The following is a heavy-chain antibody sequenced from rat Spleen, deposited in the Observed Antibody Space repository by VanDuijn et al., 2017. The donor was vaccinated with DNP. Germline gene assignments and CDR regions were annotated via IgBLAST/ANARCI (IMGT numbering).Heavy chain of an antibody. D-gene: IGHD1-7*01. CDR1: GFTFSDYE. CDR3: AIDDYGDA. Sequence: EVQLVESGGDLVQSGRSLKLLCAASGFTFSDYEMAWVRQAPTKGLEWVASISSSGDSTYYRDSVKGRFTISRDNAKNTLYLQMNSLRSEDTATYYCAIDDYGDAWGQGTSVTVSS. V-gene: IGHV5S13*01. J-gene: IGHJ4*01. CDR2: ISSSGDST.